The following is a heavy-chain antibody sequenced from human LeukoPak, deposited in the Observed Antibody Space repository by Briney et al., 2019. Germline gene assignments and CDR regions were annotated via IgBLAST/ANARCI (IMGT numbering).Heavy chain of an antibody. Sequence: SETLSLTCTVSGGSISSYYWSWIRQPPGEGLEWIGYIYYSGSTNYNPSLKSRVTISVDTSKNQFSLKLSSVTVADTAVYYCARAMKQFRDLAFDIWGQGTMVTVSS. J-gene: IGHJ3*02. D-gene: IGHD3-10*01. CDR2: IYYSGST. CDR1: GGSISSYY. V-gene: IGHV4-59*01. CDR3: ARAMKQFRDLAFDI.